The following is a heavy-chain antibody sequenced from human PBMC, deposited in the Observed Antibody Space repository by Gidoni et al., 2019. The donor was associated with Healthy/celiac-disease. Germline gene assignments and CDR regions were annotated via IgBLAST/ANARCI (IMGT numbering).Heavy chain of an antibody. D-gene: IGHD2-15*01. Sequence: EVQLVESGGGLVKPGGSLRLSCAASGFTFSSYSMNWVRQAPGKGLEWVSSISSSSSYIYYADSVKGRFTISRDNAKNSLYLQMNSLRAEDTAVYYCARAWSDHCSGGSCASYYYYGMDVWGQGTTVTVSS. CDR3: ARAWSDHCSGGSCASYYYYGMDV. CDR1: GFTFSSYS. J-gene: IGHJ6*02. CDR2: ISSSSSYI. V-gene: IGHV3-21*01.